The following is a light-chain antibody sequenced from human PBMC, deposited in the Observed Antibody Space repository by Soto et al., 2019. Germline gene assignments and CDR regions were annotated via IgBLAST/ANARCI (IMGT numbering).Light chain of an antibody. CDR3: QHYNSDSEA. CDR1: QTISSW. V-gene: IGKV1-5*03. CDR2: KAS. J-gene: IGKJ1*01. Sequence: DIQMTQSPSTLSGSVGDRVTITCRASQTISSWLAWYQQKPGKAPKLLIYKASTLKSGVPSRFSGSGSGTEFNLTISRLQPDDCATYYCQHYNSDSEAFGQGTQVEI.